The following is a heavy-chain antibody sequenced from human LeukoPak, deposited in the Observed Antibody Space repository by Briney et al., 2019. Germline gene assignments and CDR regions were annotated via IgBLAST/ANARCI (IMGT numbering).Heavy chain of an antibody. D-gene: IGHD6-13*01. CDR3: ARDISTTWAGVDY. V-gene: IGHV1-2*04. Sequence: ASVKVSCKASGYTFTGYYIHWVRQAPGQGLEWMGWINPNSGGTNYAQKFEGWVTLTRDTSINTAYMDLRRLKSDDTAIYYCARDISTTWAGVDYWGQGTLATVSS. J-gene: IGHJ4*02. CDR1: GYTFTGYY. CDR2: INPNSGGT.